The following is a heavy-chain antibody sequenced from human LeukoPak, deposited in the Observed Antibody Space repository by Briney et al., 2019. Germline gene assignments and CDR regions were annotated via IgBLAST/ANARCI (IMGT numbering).Heavy chain of an antibody. J-gene: IGHJ4*02. D-gene: IGHD3-22*01. CDR3: ARHKIPDDYYSCFDY. CDR1: GGSFSSTSYY. Sequence: SETLSLTCTVSGGSFSSTSYYWGWIRQPPGKGLEYIGSIYYSGRTYYNPSLKSPVTMSVDTAKNQFTLKLTSVTAADTAVYYCARHKIPDDYYSCFDYWGQGTLVTVSS. CDR2: IYYSGRT. V-gene: IGHV4-39*01.